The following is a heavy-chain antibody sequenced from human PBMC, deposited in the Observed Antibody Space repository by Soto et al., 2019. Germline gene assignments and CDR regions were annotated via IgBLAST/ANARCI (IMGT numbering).Heavy chain of an antibody. D-gene: IGHD6-19*01. Sequence: SETLSLTCAVSGGSISSGGYSWSWIRQPPGKGLEWIGYIYHSGSTYYNPSLKSRVAISVARSKTQFSLKLSSVTAADTAVYYGASAFGGWPPDSWGQGTLVTVSS. CDR1: GGSISSGGYS. CDR2: IYHSGST. CDR3: ASAFGGWPPDS. J-gene: IGHJ4*02. V-gene: IGHV4-30-2*02.